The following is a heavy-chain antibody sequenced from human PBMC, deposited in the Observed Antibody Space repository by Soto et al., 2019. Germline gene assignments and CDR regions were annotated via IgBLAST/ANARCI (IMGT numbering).Heavy chain of an antibody. V-gene: IGHV3-48*03. CDR3: APRKYGSFNIGAFDI. J-gene: IGHJ3*02. CDR1: GFSFSTYE. Sequence: LRLSCAASGFSFSTYEMNWVRQAPGKGLEWVSYISKSGIDIYYADSVKGRFTISRDNANNSLYLQMNSLRAEDTAVYYCAPRKYGSFNIGAFDIWGQGTMVTVSS. CDR2: ISKSGIDI. D-gene: IGHD1-26*01.